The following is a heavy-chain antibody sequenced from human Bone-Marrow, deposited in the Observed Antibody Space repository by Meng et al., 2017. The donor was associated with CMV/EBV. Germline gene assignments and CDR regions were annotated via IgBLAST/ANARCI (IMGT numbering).Heavy chain of an antibody. V-gene: IGHV1-2*02. Sequence: ASVKVSCKASGYAFSNFYMHWVRQAPGQGLQWMGWINPNSGGTNYAQKFQGRVTMTRDTSISTAYMELSRLRSDDTAVYYCARGIVVVPAAPFDYWGQGTLVTVSS. CDR1: GYAFSNFY. CDR3: ARGIVVVPAAPFDY. CDR2: INPNSGGT. D-gene: IGHD2-2*01. J-gene: IGHJ4*02.